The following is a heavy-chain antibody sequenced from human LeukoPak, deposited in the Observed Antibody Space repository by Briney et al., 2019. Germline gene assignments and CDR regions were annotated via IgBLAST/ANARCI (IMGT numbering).Heavy chain of an antibody. J-gene: IGHJ4*02. V-gene: IGHV3-23*01. CDR2: IRGSGDTT. CDR3: EKRGDKLDLI. D-gene: IGHD2-21*02. CDR1: GFTFSLYG. Sequence: HPGGSLRLSCAASGFTFSLYGMTWVRQAPGKGLEWVSAIRGSGDTTFYADSVKGRFTISRDNSENTVYLQMNSLRAEDTAVYYCEKRGDKLDLIWGQGTLVTVSS.